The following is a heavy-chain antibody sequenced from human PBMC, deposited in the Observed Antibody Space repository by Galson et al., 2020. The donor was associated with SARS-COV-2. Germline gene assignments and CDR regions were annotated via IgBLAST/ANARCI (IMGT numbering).Heavy chain of an antibody. CDR1: GITFSRHW. CDR3: ARDVQRGNFDL. CDR2: ISQDGSER. Sequence: GSLRLSCAASGITFSRHWMSWVRQSPEKGLEWVGQISQDGSERYYGDSMEGRVSISRDNAKNSLYLQMNSLTAEDTATYYCARDVQRGNFDLWGRGTPVTVSS. D-gene: IGHD3-10*01. J-gene: IGHJ4*02. V-gene: IGHV3-7*01.